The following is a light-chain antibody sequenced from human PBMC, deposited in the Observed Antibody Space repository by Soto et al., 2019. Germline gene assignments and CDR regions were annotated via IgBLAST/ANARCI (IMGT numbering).Light chain of an antibody. CDR3: QQYNSHSSYT. Sequence: DIKMTQSPSTLSASVGDRVTITCRASQSIRSWLAWYQQKPGKAPKLLIYKASSLGSGVPSRFSGSGSGTEFTLTISSLQPDDFAIYYCQQYNSHSSYTFGQGTKLEIK. CDR1: QSIRSW. V-gene: IGKV1-5*03. CDR2: KAS. J-gene: IGKJ2*01.